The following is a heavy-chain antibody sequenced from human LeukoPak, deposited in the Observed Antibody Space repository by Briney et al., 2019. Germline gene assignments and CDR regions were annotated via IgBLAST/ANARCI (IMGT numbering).Heavy chain of an antibody. CDR2: INHSGST. D-gene: IGHD6-13*01. CDR1: GGSFSGYY. V-gene: IGHV4-34*01. J-gene: IGHJ4*02. Sequence: PSETLSLTCAVYGGSFSGYYWSWIRQPPGKGLEWIGEINHSGSTNYNPSLKSRVTISVDTSKNQFSLKLSSVTAADTAVYYCARLEPTAAAGTGNYWGQGTLVTVSS. CDR3: ARLEPTAAAGTGNY.